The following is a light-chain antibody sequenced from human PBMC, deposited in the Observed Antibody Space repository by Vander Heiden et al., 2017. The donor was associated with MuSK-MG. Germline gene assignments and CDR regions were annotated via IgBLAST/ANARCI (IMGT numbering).Light chain of an antibody. CDR3: QQDDSSMHT. Sequence: IVVTHSPHSVPLPRGASVTLNHMSSQRPSFSSNNKNYLDWYQQKPGQPPKLLIYWASTRESGVPDRFSGSGSGTDFTLTISSLQAEDVAVYYCQQDDSSMHTFGQGTKLEIK. CDR2: WAS. J-gene: IGKJ2*01. CDR1: QRPSFSSNNKNY. V-gene: IGKV4-1*01.